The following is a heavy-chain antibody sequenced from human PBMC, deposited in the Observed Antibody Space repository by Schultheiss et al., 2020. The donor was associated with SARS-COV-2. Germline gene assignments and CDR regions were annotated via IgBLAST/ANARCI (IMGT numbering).Heavy chain of an antibody. D-gene: IGHD1-7*01. Sequence: GGSLRLSCAASGFTFSRYAMHWVRQAPGKGLEWVAVMSYDGSNEYYADAVKGRFTISRDTAKNTLYLRMNSLRYEYTAMYYCARDHAELELRLAYYYYYGMNVWGQGTTVTVSS. CDR3: ARDHAELELRLAYYYYYGMNV. J-gene: IGHJ6*02. V-gene: IGHV3-30-3*01. CDR2: MSYDGSNE. CDR1: GFTFSRYA.